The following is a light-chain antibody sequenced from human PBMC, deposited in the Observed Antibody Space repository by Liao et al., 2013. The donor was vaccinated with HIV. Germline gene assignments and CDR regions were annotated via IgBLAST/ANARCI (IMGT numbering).Light chain of an antibody. CDR3: QSADSSGTCPV. Sequence: SYELTQPPSVSVSPGQTARITCSGDALAKQFAAWYQQRAGQAPVLLIYKDNERPSGIPARFSGSSSGATVTLTISGVQAEDEADYYCQSADSSGTCPVFGGGTKLTVL. CDR2: KDN. CDR1: ALAKQF. V-gene: IGLV3-25*03. J-gene: IGLJ3*02.